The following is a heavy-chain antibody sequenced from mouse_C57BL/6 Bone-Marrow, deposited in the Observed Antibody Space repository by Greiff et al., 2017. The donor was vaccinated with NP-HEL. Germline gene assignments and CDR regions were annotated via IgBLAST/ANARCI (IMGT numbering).Heavy chain of an antibody. J-gene: IGHJ4*01. V-gene: IGHV8-8*01. D-gene: IGHD1-1*01. CDR2: IWWDDDK. CDR3: ARRPYYYGSSYYAMDY. Sequence: QVTLKESGPGILQPSQTLSLTCSFSGFSLSTFGMGVGWIRQPSGMGLEWLAHIWWDDDKYYNPALKRRLTITKSTSKNQVFLKIANVDTAETATYYCARRPYYYGSSYYAMDYWGQGTSVTVSS. CDR1: GFSLSTFGMG.